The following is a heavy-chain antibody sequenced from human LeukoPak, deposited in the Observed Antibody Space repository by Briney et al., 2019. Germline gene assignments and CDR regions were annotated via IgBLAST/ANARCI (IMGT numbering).Heavy chain of an antibody. CDR3: AKDICSGGSCYSEYFDY. V-gene: IGHV3-23*01. J-gene: IGHJ4*02. CDR1: GFTINSHG. Sequence: GGSLRLSCAASGFTINSHGISWVRHTPGKGLEWVSGISGSGGTTYYADSVKGRFTISRDNSKNTLYLQMNSLRAEDTAVYYCAKDICSGGSCYSEYFDYWGQGTLVTVSS. D-gene: IGHD2-15*01. CDR2: ISGSGGTT.